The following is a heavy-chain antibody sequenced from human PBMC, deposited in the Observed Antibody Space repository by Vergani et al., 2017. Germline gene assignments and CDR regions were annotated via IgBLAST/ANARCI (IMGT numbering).Heavy chain of an antibody. D-gene: IGHD2-2*01. J-gene: IGHJ4*02. Sequence: QVQLHQWGAGLLKPSETLSLTCAVYGEYFSAYYWSWIRQPPGKGLEWIGEINHSGSTNYNPSLKSRITISVDTSKNQFSLKLSSVTAADTAVYYCARGNNFWGYCSTTSCFCDYWGQGTLVTVSS. CDR3: ARGNNFWGYCSTTSCFCDY. V-gene: IGHV4-34*01. CDR1: GEYFSAYY. CDR2: INHSGST.